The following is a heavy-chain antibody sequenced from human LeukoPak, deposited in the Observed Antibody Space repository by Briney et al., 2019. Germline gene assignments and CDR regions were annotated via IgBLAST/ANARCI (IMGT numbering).Heavy chain of an antibody. V-gene: IGHV4-30-2*01. Sequence: SETLSLTCADYGGSFSGYYWSWIRQPPGKGLEWIGYIYHSGSTYYNPSLKSRVTISVDRSKNQFSLKLSSVTAADTAVYYCARYCSGGSCYRDAFDIWGQGTMVTVSS. D-gene: IGHD2-15*01. CDR3: ARYCSGGSCYRDAFDI. CDR1: GGSFSGYY. CDR2: IYHSGST. J-gene: IGHJ3*02.